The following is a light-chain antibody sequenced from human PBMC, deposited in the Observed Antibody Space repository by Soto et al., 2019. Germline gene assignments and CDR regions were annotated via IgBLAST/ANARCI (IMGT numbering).Light chain of an antibody. V-gene: IGKV3-11*01. CDR3: QQRHVCPPIP. CDR2: DST. CDR1: QSIHTS. J-gene: IGKJ5*01. Sequence: VLTLSPATLSLSAGERPTLYCRAIQSIHTSLAWYQQKPGQPPRLVVYDSTLRPNAVPDSVGGSTSGTQFPLTINTLEPEDFAVYYCQQRHVCPPIPLAQGTRLEIK.